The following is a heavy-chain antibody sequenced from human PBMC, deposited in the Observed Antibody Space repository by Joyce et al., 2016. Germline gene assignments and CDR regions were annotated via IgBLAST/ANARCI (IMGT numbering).Heavy chain of an antibody. CDR3: ARGIGGYSFVDY. CDR2: IIPICGTA. V-gene: IGHV1-69*01. Sequence: QVQLVQSGAEVKKPGSSVTVSCEASGGTFSTHAISWVRQAPGQGLEWMGGIIPICGTANYAQKFQGRVTITADESTSTAYLELSRLRSEDTAVYYCARGIGGYSFVDYWGQGTLVSVSS. D-gene: IGHD5-12*01. J-gene: IGHJ4*02. CDR1: GGTFSTHA.